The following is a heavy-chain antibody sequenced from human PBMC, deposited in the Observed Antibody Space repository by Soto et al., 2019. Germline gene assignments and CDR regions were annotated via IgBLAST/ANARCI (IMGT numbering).Heavy chain of an antibody. D-gene: IGHD1-1*01. Sequence: SGPTLVNPTQTLTLTCTFSGFSLTSNEMRVTWIRQPPGKALEWLARIDWDGEKFYSSSLRTRLTISKDSSKNQVVLTMTNMDPVDTATYYCARTTNTGTDYWGQGTLVTVSS. V-gene: IGHV2-70*04. J-gene: IGHJ4*02. CDR1: GFSLTSNEMR. CDR2: IDWDGEK. CDR3: ARTTNTGTDY.